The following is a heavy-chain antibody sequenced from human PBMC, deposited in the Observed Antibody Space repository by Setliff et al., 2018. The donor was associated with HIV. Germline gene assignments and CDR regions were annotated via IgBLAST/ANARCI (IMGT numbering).Heavy chain of an antibody. CDR3: ARMCGLPNDAFDI. J-gene: IGHJ3*02. V-gene: IGHV1-24*01. D-gene: IGHD1-26*01. CDR2: FDPEDGET. Sequence: ASVKVSCKISGSTLTELSIHWVRQAPGKGLEWMANFDPEDGETFYAQKFQGRLTMTEDTSTDTAYIELSSLRSDDTAVYYCARMCGLPNDAFDIWGQGTMIAVSS. CDR1: GSTLTELS.